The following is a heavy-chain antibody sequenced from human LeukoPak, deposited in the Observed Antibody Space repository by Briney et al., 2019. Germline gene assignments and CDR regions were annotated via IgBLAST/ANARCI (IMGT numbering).Heavy chain of an antibody. CDR1: GFTFSSYE. D-gene: IGHD2/OR15-2a*01. CDR3: ARAFPYYYYGMDV. J-gene: IGHJ6*02. Sequence: VGSLRLSCAASGFTFSSYEMNWVRQAPGKGLEWVSYISSSGSTIYYADSVKGRFTISRDNAKNSLYLQMNSLRAEDTAVYYCARAFPYYYYGMDVWGQGTTVTVSS. V-gene: IGHV3-48*03. CDR2: ISSSGSTI.